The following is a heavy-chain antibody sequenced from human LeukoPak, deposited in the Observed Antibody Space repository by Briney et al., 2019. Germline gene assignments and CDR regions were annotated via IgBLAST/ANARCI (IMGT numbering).Heavy chain of an antibody. CDR1: GGSFSGYY. CDR2: INHSGST. D-gene: IGHD3-10*01. Sequence: SETLSLTCAVYGGSFSGYYWSWLRQPPGKGLEWIGEINHSGSTNYNPSLKSRVTISVDTSKNQFSLKLSSVTAADTPVYYCARHDGDVDYGSGSHYYYYYYMDVWGKGTTVTISS. V-gene: IGHV4-34*01. J-gene: IGHJ6*03. CDR3: ARHDGDVDYGSGSHYYYYYYMDV.